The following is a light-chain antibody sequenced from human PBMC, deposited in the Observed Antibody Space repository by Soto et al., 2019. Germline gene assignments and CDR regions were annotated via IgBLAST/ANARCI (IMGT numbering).Light chain of an antibody. Sequence: QSVLTQPASKSGSPGQSITISCTGTRTDAGGYNYVSWYQQHPAKVPKLLIYEVSNRPSGVSNRFSGSKSGSTASLTISGLQPEDDGDYYCSSYTTSNTWVFGGGTQLTVL. CDR1: RTDAGGYNY. CDR2: EVS. J-gene: IGLJ3*02. V-gene: IGLV2-14*01. CDR3: SSYTTSNTWV.